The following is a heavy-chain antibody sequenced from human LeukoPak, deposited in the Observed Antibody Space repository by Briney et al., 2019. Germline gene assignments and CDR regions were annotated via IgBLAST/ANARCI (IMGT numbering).Heavy chain of an antibody. J-gene: IGHJ4*02. D-gene: IGHD1-26*01. CDR1: GCTFSTYA. CDR3: ARSNNIVGATYFDY. V-gene: IGHV3-64*02. Sequence: GGSLRLSCAASGCTFSTYAMHWVRQAPGKGLEYISSISSDGGNTYYADSVKGRFTISRDNSKNTLYLQMGRLRAEDMAVYYCARSNNIVGATYFDYWGQGTLVTVSS. CDR2: ISSDGGNT.